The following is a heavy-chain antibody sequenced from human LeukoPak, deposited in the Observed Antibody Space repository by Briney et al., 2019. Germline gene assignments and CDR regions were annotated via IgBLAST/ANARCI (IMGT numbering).Heavy chain of an antibody. Sequence: GGPLRLSCAASGFTFSDYYMSWIRQAPGKGLEWVSYMSESGSSIYYAASVKGRFTISRDNVNHSLFLQMNSLRAEDTAVYYCARGKRRFDSWGQGTLVTVSS. V-gene: IGHV3-11*01. CDR3: ARGKRRFDS. J-gene: IGHJ4*02. CDR1: GFTFSDYY. CDR2: MSESGSSI.